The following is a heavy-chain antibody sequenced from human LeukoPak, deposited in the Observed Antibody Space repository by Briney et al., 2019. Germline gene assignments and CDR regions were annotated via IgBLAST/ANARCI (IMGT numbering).Heavy chain of an antibody. V-gene: IGHV3-53*01. Sequence: GGSLRLSCVASGFTFDDHDMSWVRQAPGKGLEWVSVIYSGGDTYYADSVKGRFTISRDISKNTLYLQMNSLRAEDTAFYYCARSPPASPFDYWGQGTPVTVSS. CDR3: ARSPPASPFDY. CDR1: GFTFDDHD. CDR2: IYSGGDT. D-gene: IGHD2-2*01. J-gene: IGHJ4*02.